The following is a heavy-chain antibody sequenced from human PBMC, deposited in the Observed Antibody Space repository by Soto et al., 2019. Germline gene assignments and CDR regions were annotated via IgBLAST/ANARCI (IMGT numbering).Heavy chain of an antibody. Sequence: PSETLSLTCTVSGGSISSGGYYWSWIRQHPGKGLEWIGYIYYSGSTYYNPSLKSRVTISVDTSKNQLSLKLSSVTAADTAVYYCARSHYYDSSGYVRYYYYYGMDVWGQGTTVTVSS. J-gene: IGHJ6*02. CDR1: GGSISSGGYY. V-gene: IGHV4-31*03. CDR3: ARSHYYDSSGYVRYYYYYGMDV. CDR2: IYYSGST. D-gene: IGHD3-22*01.